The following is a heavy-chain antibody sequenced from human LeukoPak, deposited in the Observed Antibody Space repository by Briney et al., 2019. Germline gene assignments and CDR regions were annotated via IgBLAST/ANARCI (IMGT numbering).Heavy chain of an antibody. D-gene: IGHD6-19*01. CDR3: AKDRYSSGWQRTGNWFDP. CDR2: ISSSSSTI. Sequence: GGSLRLSCAASGFTFSTYSMNWVRQAPGKGLEWVSYISSSSSTIYYANSVKGRFTISRDNSKNTLYLQMNSLRAEDTAVYYCAKDRYSSGWQRTGNWFDPWGQGTLVTVSS. CDR1: GFTFSTYS. J-gene: IGHJ5*02. V-gene: IGHV3-48*01.